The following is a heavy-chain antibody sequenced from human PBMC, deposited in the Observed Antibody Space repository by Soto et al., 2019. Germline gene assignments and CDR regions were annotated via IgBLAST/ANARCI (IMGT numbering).Heavy chain of an antibody. CDR1: GFTFSSYA. CDR2: ISGSGGST. J-gene: IGHJ3*02. CDR3: AKVPYYDSSGYYYPSLHAFDI. Sequence: HPRGSLRLSCAASGFTFSSYAMSWVRQAPGKGLEWVSAISGSGGSTYYADSVKGRFTISRDNSKNTLYLQMNSLRAEDTAVYYCAKVPYYDSSGYYYPSLHAFDIWGQGTMVTVSS. D-gene: IGHD3-22*01. V-gene: IGHV3-23*01.